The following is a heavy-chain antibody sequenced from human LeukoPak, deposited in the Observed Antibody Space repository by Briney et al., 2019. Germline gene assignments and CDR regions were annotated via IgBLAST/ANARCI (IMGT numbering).Heavy chain of an antibody. CDR1: GGSFSGYY. CDR2: INHSGST. V-gene: IGHV4-34*01. J-gene: IGHJ4*02. Sequence: PSETLSLTCAVYGGSFSGYYWSWIRQPPGKGLGWIGEINHSGSTNYNPSLKSRVTISVDTSKNQFSLKLSSVTAADTAVYYCARVYCSGGSCYSFDYWGQGTLVTVSS. CDR3: ARVYCSGGSCYSFDY. D-gene: IGHD2-15*01.